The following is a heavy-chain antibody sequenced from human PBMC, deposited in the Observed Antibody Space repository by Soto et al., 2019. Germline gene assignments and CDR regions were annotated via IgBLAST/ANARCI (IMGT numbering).Heavy chain of an antibody. CDR3: ARTNDFAQGGDV. Sequence: QVQLVQSGAEVKKPGASVKVSCKASGYTFTGHYMHWVRQAPGQGLEWMGWIDPNSGDTNFAQKFQGRVNMTRDTSISTAYMELRRLTSDGTAVYYCARTNDFAQGGDVWGQGTTVTVSS. CDR1: GYTFTGHY. J-gene: IGHJ6*02. V-gene: IGHV1-2*02. D-gene: IGHD3-3*01. CDR2: IDPNSGDT.